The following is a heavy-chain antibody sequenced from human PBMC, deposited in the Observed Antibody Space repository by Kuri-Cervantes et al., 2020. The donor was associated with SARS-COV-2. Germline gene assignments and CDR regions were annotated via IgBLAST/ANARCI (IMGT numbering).Heavy chain of an antibody. CDR3: ARTTVTTDFDY. D-gene: IGHD4-17*01. CDR2: IIPILGIA. V-gene: IGHV1-69*10. J-gene: IGHJ4*02. Sequence: SVKVSCKASGYTFTSYGISWVRQAPGQGLEWMGGIIPILGIANYAQKFQGRVTITADKSTSTAYMELRSLRSDDTAVYYCARTTVTTDFDYWGQGTLVTVSS. CDR1: GYTFTSYG.